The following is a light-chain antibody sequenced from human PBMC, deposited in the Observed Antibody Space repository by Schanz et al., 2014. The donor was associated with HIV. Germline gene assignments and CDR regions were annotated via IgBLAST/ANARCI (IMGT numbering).Light chain of an antibody. V-gene: IGKV3-20*01. CDR3: QHYSTSPIT. Sequence: EIVLTQSPGTLSLSPGEGATLSCRASQSVSSSYLAWYRQKPGQAPRLLIYGTSNRATGIPARFSGSGSGTEFTLTISSLEPEDFAVFYCQHYSTSPITFGQGTRLEIK. CDR1: QSVSSSY. CDR2: GTS. J-gene: IGKJ5*01.